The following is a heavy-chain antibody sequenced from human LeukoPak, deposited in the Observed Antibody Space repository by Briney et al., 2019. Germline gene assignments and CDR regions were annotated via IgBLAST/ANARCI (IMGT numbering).Heavy chain of an antibody. CDR3: ARDSSLYCSGGSCYSGVDY. Sequence: ASVKVSCKASGYTFTNYAIHWVRQAPGQRLEWMGWINAGNGNTKYSQEFQGRVTMTRDTSISTAYMELSRLRSDDTAVYYCARDSSLYCSGGSCYSGVDYWGQGTLVTVSS. CDR2: INAGNGNT. J-gene: IGHJ4*02. D-gene: IGHD2-15*01. CDR1: GYTFTNYA. V-gene: IGHV1-3*01.